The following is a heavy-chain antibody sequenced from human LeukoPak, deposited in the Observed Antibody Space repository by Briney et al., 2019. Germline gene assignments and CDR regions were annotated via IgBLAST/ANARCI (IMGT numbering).Heavy chain of an antibody. Sequence: ASVKVSCKASGYTFTGYYMHWVRQAPGQGHDWTGWINPNGGGTNYAQKFQGRVTMTRDTSISTAYMELSRLRSDDTAVYYCARDLWGYYDSSGYYYSYWFDPWGQGTLVTVSS. CDR2: INPNGGGT. D-gene: IGHD3-22*01. J-gene: IGHJ5*02. V-gene: IGHV1-2*02. CDR3: ARDLWGYYDSSGYYYSYWFDP. CDR1: GYTFTGYY.